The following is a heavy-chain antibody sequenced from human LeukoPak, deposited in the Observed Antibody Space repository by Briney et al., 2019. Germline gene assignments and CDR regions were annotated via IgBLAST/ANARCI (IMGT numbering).Heavy chain of an antibody. V-gene: IGHV1-8*03. D-gene: IGHD3-3*01. CDR2: MNPNSGNT. J-gene: IGHJ6*03. Sequence: ASVKVSCKASGYTFTSFDINWLRQAPGQGLEWMGWMNPNSGNTGYAQKFQGRVTITRNTSVSTAYMELSSLRSEDTAVYYCARQGVVFPTDYYYMDVWGKGTTVTVSS. CDR1: GYTFTSFD. CDR3: ARQGVVFPTDYYYMDV.